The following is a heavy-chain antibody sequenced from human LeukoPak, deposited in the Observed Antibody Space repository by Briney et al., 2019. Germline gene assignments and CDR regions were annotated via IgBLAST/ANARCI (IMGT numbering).Heavy chain of an antibody. CDR2: INHSGST. J-gene: IGHJ4*02. V-gene: IGHV4-34*01. CDR1: GFTFSSYW. CDR3: ARRILRYFDRLDY. D-gene: IGHD3-9*01. Sequence: GSLRLSCAASGFTFSSYWMSWVRQAPGKGLEWIGEINHSGSTNYNPSLKSRVTISVDTSKNQFSLKLSSVTAADTAVYYCARRILRYFDRLDYWGQGTLVTVSS.